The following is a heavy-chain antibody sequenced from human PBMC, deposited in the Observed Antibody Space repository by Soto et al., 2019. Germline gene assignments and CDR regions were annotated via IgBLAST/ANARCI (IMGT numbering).Heavy chain of an antibody. J-gene: IGHJ5*02. D-gene: IGHD4-17*01. Sequence: QVQLQESGPGLVRPSQTLSLTCTVSGGSISSGGYYWSWIRQHPGKGLEWIGYIYYSGSTYYNPSLKSRVTISVDTSKNQFSPKLSSVTAADTAVYYCARGGGHGDYRGGCWFDPWGQGTLVTVSS. V-gene: IGHV4-31*03. CDR2: IYYSGST. CDR1: GGSISSGGYY. CDR3: ARGGGHGDYRGGCWFDP.